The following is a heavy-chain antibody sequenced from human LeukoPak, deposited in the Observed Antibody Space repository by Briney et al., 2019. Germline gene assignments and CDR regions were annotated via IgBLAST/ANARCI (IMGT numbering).Heavy chain of an antibody. CDR3: AKDSAVSGSYPDASDI. Sequence: GGSLRLSCAASGFTFSNYWMSWVRQAPGKGLEWVAFIRYDGSNEYYIDSVKGRFTLSRDNSKNTLYLQMNSLRAEDTAVYYCAKDSAVSGSYPDASDIWGQGTMVTVSS. J-gene: IGHJ3*02. D-gene: IGHD1-26*01. CDR1: GFTFSNYW. CDR2: IRYDGSNE. V-gene: IGHV3-30*02.